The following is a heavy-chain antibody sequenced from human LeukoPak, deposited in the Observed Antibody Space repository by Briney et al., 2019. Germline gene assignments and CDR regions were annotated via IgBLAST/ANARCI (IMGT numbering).Heavy chain of an antibody. CDR3: ARRSIVPNWYYYGMDV. Sequence: APVKVSCQASGYPFYSFAVRWVGQAPRHGLEWMGWVSAYNGNTNYAQKFQGRINTTIDTSTTTAYMELRSLRSDDTAVCYCARRSIVPNWYYYGMDVWGKGTTVTVSS. CDR1: GYPFYSFA. V-gene: IGHV1-18*04. D-gene: IGHD3-16*02. CDR2: VSAYNGNT. J-gene: IGHJ6*04.